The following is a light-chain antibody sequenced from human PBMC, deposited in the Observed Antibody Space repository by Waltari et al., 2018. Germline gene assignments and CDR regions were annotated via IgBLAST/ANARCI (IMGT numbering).Light chain of an antibody. CDR1: QSGLYSSNNRNY. J-gene: IGKJ1*01. V-gene: IGKV4-1*01. CDR3: QQYYSTPWT. Sequence: DILMTHSPDSPALPLCERDTPNFTASQSGLYSSNNRNYLAWYQQKPGQPPKLLIYWASTRESGVPYRFSGSGSGTDFTLTISSLQAEDVAVYYCQQYYSTPWTFGQGTKVEIK. CDR2: WAS.